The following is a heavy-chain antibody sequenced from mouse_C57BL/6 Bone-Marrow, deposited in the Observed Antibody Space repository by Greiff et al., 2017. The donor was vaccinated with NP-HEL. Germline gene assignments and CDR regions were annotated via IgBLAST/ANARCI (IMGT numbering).Heavy chain of an antibody. V-gene: IGHV1-22*01. J-gene: IGHJ1*03. CDR3: ARHYGSSYWYFDV. D-gene: IGHD1-1*01. CDR1: GYTFTDYN. Sequence: DVQLQESGPELVKPGASVKMSCKASGYTFTDYNMHWVKQSHGKSLEWIGYINPNNGGTSYNQKFKGKATLTVNKSSSTAYMELRSLTSEDSAVYYCARHYGSSYWYFDVWGTGTTVTVSS. CDR2: INPNNGGT.